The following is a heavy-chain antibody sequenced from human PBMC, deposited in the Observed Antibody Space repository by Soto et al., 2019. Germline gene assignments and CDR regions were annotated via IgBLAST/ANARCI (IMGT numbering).Heavy chain of an antibody. Sequence: QVQLVQSGAEVQKPGASVKVSCKASGDTFTGYQINWVRQGIGQGLEWMGWMNPNSGNFGFAQKFQGRVTMTRNTSITTAYMELSGLRSEDTAIYYCATVRGTVDTTMRFDTWGQGTLVTVSS. CDR1: GDTFTGYQ. CDR2: MNPNSGNF. D-gene: IGHD5-18*01. CDR3: ATVRGTVDTTMRFDT. J-gene: IGHJ5*02. V-gene: IGHV1-8*01.